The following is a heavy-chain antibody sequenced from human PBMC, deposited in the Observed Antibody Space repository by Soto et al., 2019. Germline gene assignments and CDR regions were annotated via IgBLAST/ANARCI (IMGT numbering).Heavy chain of an antibody. V-gene: IGHV3-74*01. CDR3: AREDVQLPPYGMDV. D-gene: IGHD2-2*01. J-gene: IGHJ6*02. CDR1: GFTFSSYW. Sequence: EVQLVESGGGLVQPGGSLRLSCAASGFTFSSYWMHWVRQAPGKGLVWVSRMNSDGSSTSYADSVKGRFTISRDNAKNTRYLQMNSLRAEDAAVYYCAREDVQLPPYGMDVWGQGTTVTVSS. CDR2: MNSDGSST.